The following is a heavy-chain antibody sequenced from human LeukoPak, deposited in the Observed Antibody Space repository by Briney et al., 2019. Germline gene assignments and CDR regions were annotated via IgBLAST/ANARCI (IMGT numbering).Heavy chain of an antibody. CDR2: VSSDGSSI. J-gene: IGHJ5*02. D-gene: IGHD5-18*01. CDR3: TRGASGHSYGYWFDP. V-gene: IGHV3-74*01. CDR1: GFTFSGNW. Sequence: GGSLRLSCAASGFTFSGNWMHWVRQAPGKGLVWVSRVSSDGSSITYADSVKGRFTISRDNAKNTLYLQMNSLRAEDTAVYYCTRGASGHSYGYWFDPWGQGTLVTVPS.